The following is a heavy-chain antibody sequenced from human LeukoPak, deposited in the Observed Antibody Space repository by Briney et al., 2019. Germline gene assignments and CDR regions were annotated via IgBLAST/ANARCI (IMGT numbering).Heavy chain of an antibody. CDR2: ISTSGSRT. CDR3: ATRRGQY. Sequence: GGSLRLSCAAPGFTFSTYAMSWVRQAPGKGLEWVSGISTSGSRTYYADSVKGWFTISRDNSNNTLSLQMNSLRGEDTAVYYCATRRGQYWGQGTLVAVSS. V-gene: IGHV3-23*01. D-gene: IGHD3-10*01. J-gene: IGHJ1*01. CDR1: GFTFSTYA.